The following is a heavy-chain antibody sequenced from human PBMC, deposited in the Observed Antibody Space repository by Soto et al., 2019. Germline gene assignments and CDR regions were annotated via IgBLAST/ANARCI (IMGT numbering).Heavy chain of an antibody. CDR2: IYYSGST. Sequence: TLSLTCTVSGGSITSSAYYWSWIRQHPGEGLEWIGYIYYSGSTYYNPSLKSRVTISVDTSKNQFSLKLTSATAADTAVYYCARGGRDGFDLWGQGTMVTVSS. V-gene: IGHV4-31*03. D-gene: IGHD3-10*01. J-gene: IGHJ3*01. CDR3: ARGGRDGFDL. CDR1: GGSITSSAYY.